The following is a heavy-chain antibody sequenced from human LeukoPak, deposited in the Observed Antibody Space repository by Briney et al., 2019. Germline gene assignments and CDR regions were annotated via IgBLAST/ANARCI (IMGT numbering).Heavy chain of an antibody. CDR3: ARQAKGYCSSSSCNNWFDP. Sequence: SSETLSLTCAVYGGSFSGYYWSWIRQPPGKGLEWVGEINHSGSTNYNPSLKSRVTISVDTSRNQFSLKLSSVTAADTAVYYCARQAKGYCSSSSCNNWFDPWGQGALVTVSS. D-gene: IGHD2-2*01. J-gene: IGHJ5*02. V-gene: IGHV4-34*01. CDR2: INHSGST. CDR1: GGSFSGYY.